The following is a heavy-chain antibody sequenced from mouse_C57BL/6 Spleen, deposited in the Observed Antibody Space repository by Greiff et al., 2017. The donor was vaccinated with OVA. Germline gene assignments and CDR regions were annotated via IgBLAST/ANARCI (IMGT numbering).Heavy chain of an antibody. CDR2: ISYDGSN. J-gene: IGHJ3*01. D-gene: IGHD2-5*01. CDR1: GYSITSGYY. CDR3: ARDGSNSRFAY. V-gene: IGHV3-6*01. Sequence: EVQRVESGPGLVKPSQSLSLTCSVTGYSITSGYYWNWIRQFPGNKLEWMGYISYDGSNNYNPSLKNRISITRDTSKNQFFLKLNSVTTEDTATYYCARDGSNSRFAYWGQGTLVTVSA.